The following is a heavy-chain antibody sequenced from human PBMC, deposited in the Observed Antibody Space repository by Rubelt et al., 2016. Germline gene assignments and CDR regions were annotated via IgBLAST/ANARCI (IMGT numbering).Heavy chain of an antibody. CDR3: ARDPVGTTVRHFDY. V-gene: IGHV3-33*01. Sequence: GLEWAAAIWYDGSKEYYGDSVKGRFTISRDSAKNTLNLQMNSLRVEDTAVYYCARDPVGTTVRHFDYWGQGTLVTVSS. J-gene: IGHJ4*02. D-gene: IGHD1-26*01. CDR2: IWYDGSKE.